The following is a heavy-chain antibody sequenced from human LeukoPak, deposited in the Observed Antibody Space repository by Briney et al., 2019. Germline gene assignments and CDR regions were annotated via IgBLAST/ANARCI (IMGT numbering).Heavy chain of an antibody. D-gene: IGHD2-2*01. CDR1: GCTFTGYY. CDR2: INPNSGGT. J-gene: IGHJ4*02. V-gene: IGHV1-2*02. Sequence: ASVKVSCKASGCTFTGYYMHWVRQAPGQGLEWMGWINPNSGGTNYAQKFQGRVTMTRDTSISTAYMELSRLRSDDTAVYYCAIELVVPAAREGGYWGQGTLVTVSS. CDR3: AIELVVPAAREGGY.